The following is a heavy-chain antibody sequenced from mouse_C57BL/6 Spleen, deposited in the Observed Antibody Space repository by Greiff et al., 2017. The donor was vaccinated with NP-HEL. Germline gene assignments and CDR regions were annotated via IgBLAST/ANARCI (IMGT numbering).Heavy chain of an antibody. CDR2: IDPSDSYT. Sequence: QVQLKQPGAELVRPGTSVKLSCKASGYTFTSYWMHWVKQRPGQGLEWIGVIDPSDSYTNYNQKFKGKATLTVDTSSSTAYMQLSSLTSEDSAVYYCARDGGFAYWGQGTLVTVSA. J-gene: IGHJ3*01. V-gene: IGHV1-59*01. CDR3: ARDGGFAY. CDR1: GYTFTSYW.